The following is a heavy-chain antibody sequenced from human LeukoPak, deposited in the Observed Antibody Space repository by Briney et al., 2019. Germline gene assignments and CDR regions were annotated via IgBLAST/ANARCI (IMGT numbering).Heavy chain of an antibody. V-gene: IGHV4-4*07. CDR2: IYTSGCT. D-gene: IGHD5-12*01. J-gene: IGHJ6*03. CDR1: GRSISRYY. CDR3: AREYSGYDYLYYYYYMDV. Sequence: SETLSLTCTVSGRSISRYYWSWIRQPAGKGLEWIGRIYTSGCTNYNPSLKSRVTMSVDTSKNQFSLKLSSVTAADTAVYYCAREYSGYDYLYYYYYMDVWGKGTTVTISS.